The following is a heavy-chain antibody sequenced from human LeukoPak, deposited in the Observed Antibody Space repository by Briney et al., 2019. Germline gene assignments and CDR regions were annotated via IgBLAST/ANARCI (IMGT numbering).Heavy chain of an antibody. CDR2: IYYSGNT. D-gene: IGHD3-22*01. V-gene: IGHV4-39*07. CDR3: ARDHYYDSSGVGKNFDY. Sequence: SETLSLTCTVSGGSISSSSYYWGWIRQPPGKGLEWIGSIYYSGNTNYNPSLKSRVTISVDTSKNQFSLKLSSVTAADTAVYYCARDHYYDSSGVGKNFDYWGQGTLVTVSS. J-gene: IGHJ4*02. CDR1: GGSISSSSYY.